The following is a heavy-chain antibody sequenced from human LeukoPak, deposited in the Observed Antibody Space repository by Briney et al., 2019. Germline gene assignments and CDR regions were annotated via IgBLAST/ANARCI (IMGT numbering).Heavy chain of an antibody. J-gene: IGHJ6*03. D-gene: IGHD6-13*01. V-gene: IGHV4-59*01. CDR1: GGSISSYY. CDR2: IYYSGST. Sequence: SETLSLTCTVSGGSISSYYWSWIRQPPGKGLEWIGYIYYSGSTNYNPSLKSRVTISVDTSKNQFSLKLSSVTAADTAVYYCARARVSPAYYYYYMDVWGKGTTVTISS. CDR3: ARARVSPAYYYYYMDV.